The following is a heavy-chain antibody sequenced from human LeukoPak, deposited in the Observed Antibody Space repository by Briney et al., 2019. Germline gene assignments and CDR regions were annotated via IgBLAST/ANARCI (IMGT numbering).Heavy chain of an antibody. CDR2: IRQDGGDN. V-gene: IGHV3-7*01. D-gene: IGHD3-10*01. J-gene: IGHJ4*02. Sequence: GGSLRLSCAGSGFTFRNYWMGWVRQPPGKGLEWVANIRQDGGDNHYVDSVKGRFTISRDNARNSLSLQMNSLRAEDTAVYYCTKWSTSGSYYTEWGQGTLVIVSS. CDR1: GFTFRNYW. CDR3: TKWSTSGSYYTE.